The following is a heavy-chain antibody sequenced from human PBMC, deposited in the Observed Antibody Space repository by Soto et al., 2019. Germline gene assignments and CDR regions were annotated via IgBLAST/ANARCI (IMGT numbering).Heavy chain of an antibody. V-gene: IGHV3-53*04. Sequence: EVQLVESGGGLVQPGGSLRLSCAASGFTVSSNYMSWVRQDPGKGLEWVSVIYSGGSTYYADSVKGRFTISRHNSKNTLYLQMNSLRAEDTAVYYCARDLVVGAAAGNDYWGQGTLVTVSS. CDR2: IYSGGST. CDR3: ARDLVVGAAAGNDY. CDR1: GFTVSSNY. J-gene: IGHJ4*02. D-gene: IGHD6-13*01.